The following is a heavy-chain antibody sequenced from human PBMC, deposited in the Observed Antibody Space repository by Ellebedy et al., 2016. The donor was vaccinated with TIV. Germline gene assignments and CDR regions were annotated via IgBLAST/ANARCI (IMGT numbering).Heavy chain of an antibody. D-gene: IGHD3-16*02. CDR3: ARAKATDGYRFDY. CDR2: ILPKFAAA. CDR1: GSTFSSYA. Sequence: AASVKVSCKASGSTFSSYAISWVRQPPGQGLEWMGDILPKFAAANYAQKFQGRVTISADASTTTAYMELSSLRPDDTAVYYCARAKATDGYRFDYWGQGTLVTVSS. J-gene: IGHJ4*02. V-gene: IGHV1-69*13.